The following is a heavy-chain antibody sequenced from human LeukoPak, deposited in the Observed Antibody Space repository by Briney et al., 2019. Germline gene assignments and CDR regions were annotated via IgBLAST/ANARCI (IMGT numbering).Heavy chain of an antibody. CDR1: GFIFRNYG. D-gene: IGHD6-19*01. Sequence: PARSLRLSCAASGFIFRNYGMHWVRQAPGKGLEWVAVIWYDGSIRYYADSVKGRSTISRDNSKHTLYLQMNSLRAEDTAVYFCARASSGWSTDYWGQGTLVTVSS. V-gene: IGHV3-33*01. J-gene: IGHJ4*02. CDR2: IWYDGSIR. CDR3: ARASSGWSTDY.